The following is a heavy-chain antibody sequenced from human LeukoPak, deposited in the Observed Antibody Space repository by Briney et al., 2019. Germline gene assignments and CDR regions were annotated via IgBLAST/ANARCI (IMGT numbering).Heavy chain of an antibody. CDR2: ISYDGSNK. D-gene: IGHD4-17*01. CDR3: ARDMGMKTTVTGGFDY. Sequence: GGSLRLSCAASGFTFSSYAMHWVRRAPGKGLEWVAVISYDGSNKYYADSVKGRFTISRDNSENTLYLQMNSLRAEDTAVYYCARDMGMKTTVTGGFDYWGQGTLVTVSS. CDR1: GFTFSSYA. V-gene: IGHV3-30-3*01. J-gene: IGHJ4*02.